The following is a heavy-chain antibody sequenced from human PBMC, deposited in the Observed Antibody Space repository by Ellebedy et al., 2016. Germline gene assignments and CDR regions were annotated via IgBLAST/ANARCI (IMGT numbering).Heavy chain of an antibody. Sequence: GGSLRLXXAASGFTFSSYSMNWVRQAPGKGLEWVSYISSSSSTIYYADSVKGRFTISRDNAKNSLYLQMNSLRAEDTAIYYCASHIVGGSTPVDYWGQGTLVTVSS. V-gene: IGHV3-48*04. D-gene: IGHD1-26*01. CDR3: ASHIVGGSTPVDY. CDR2: ISSSSSTI. J-gene: IGHJ4*02. CDR1: GFTFSSYS.